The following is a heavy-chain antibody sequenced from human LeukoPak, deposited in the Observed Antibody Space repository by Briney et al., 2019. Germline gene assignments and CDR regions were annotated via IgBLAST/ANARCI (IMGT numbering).Heavy chain of an antibody. CDR1: GYSFTSYW. Sequence: GESLKISCKGSGYSFTSYWIGWVRQMPGKGLEWMGIIYPGDSDTRYSPSFQGQVTISADKSISTAYLQWSSLKASDTAMYYCASVPQYYDYVWGSYRSDAFDIWGQGTMVTVSS. CDR3: ASVPQYYDYVWGSYRSDAFDI. V-gene: IGHV5-51*01. D-gene: IGHD3-16*02. CDR2: IYPGDSDT. J-gene: IGHJ3*02.